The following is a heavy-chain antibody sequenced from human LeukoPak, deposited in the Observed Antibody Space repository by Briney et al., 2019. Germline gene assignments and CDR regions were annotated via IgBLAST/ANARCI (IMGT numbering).Heavy chain of an antibody. J-gene: IGHJ4*02. Sequence: WASVKVSCKASGYTFTSYGISWVRQAPGQGLEWMGWISAYNGNTNYAQKLQGRVTMTQDTSTSTAYMELRSLRSDDTAVYYCARVLDQNYDYVWGSYRHLDYWGQGTLVTVSS. CDR1: GYTFTSYG. V-gene: IGHV1-18*01. CDR3: ARVLDQNYDYVWGSYRHLDY. D-gene: IGHD3-16*02. CDR2: ISAYNGNT.